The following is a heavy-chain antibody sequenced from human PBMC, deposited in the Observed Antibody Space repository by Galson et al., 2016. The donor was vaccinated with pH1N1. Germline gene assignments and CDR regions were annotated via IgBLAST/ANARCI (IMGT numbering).Heavy chain of an antibody. CDR1: GYTFMDHG. Sequence: SVKVSCKASGYTFMDHGISWVRQGPGKGLEWMGWVSIYNRNAKYSRKFQGRVTMTSDTSTNSVYLELRSLGHDDTAVYYCARSTVDDSAFDFWGQGTLVTVSS. CDR2: VSIYNRNA. D-gene: IGHD2-8*02. CDR3: ARSTVDDSAFDF. V-gene: IGHV1-18*01. J-gene: IGHJ4*02.